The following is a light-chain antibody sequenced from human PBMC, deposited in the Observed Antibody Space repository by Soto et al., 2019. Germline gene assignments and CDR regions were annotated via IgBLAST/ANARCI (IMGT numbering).Light chain of an antibody. V-gene: IGKV3-20*01. CDR1: QSVSSSY. CDR3: QQYGSSPPELT. J-gene: IGKJ4*01. CDR2: GAS. Sequence: EIVLTQSPGTLSLSPGERATLSCRARQSVSSSYLAWYQQKPGQAPRLLIYGASSRATGIPDRFSGSGSGTDFTLTISRLEPEDFAVYYCQQYGSSPPELTFGGGTKVDI.